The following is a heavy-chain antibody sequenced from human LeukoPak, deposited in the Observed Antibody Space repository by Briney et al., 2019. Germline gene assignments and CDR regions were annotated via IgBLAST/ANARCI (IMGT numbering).Heavy chain of an antibody. CDR1: GGSISSSSYY. CDR2: IYYSGST. J-gene: IGHJ4*02. V-gene: IGHV4-39*02. D-gene: IGHD3-10*01. CDR3: ARSYYSGPGSLNYYFDY. Sequence: ASETLSLTCTVSGGSISSSSYYWGWIRQPPGKGLEWIGSIYYSGSTYYNPSLKSRVTISVDTSKNHFSLKLISVTAADTAVYYCARSYYSGPGSLNYYFDYWGQGTLVTVSS.